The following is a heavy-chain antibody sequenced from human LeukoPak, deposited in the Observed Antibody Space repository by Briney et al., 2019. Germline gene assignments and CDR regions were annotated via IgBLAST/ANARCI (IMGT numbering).Heavy chain of an antibody. J-gene: IGHJ4*02. CDR1: GFTFSTYG. CDR3: ARRAGAYSHPYDY. D-gene: IGHD4/OR15-4a*01. V-gene: IGHV3-23*01. Sequence: GGSLRLSCAASGFTFSTYGMSWVRQAPGKGLEWVSSISGSGGSTYYADSVKGRFTISRDNSKNTLYLQMNSLRAEDTAVYYCARRAGAYSHPYDYWGQGTLVTVSS. CDR2: ISGSGGST.